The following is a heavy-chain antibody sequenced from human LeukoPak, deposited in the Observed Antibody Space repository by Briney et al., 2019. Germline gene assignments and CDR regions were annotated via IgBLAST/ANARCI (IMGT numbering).Heavy chain of an antibody. V-gene: IGHV1-69*06. D-gene: IGHD1-26*01. Sequence: SVKVSCKASGGTFSSYAISWVRQAPGQGLEWMGRIIPISGTANYAQKFQGRVTITADKSTSTAYMELSSLRSEDTAVYYCATIVGATNEGFDPWGQGTLVTVSS. J-gene: IGHJ5*02. CDR1: GGTFSSYA. CDR2: IIPISGTA. CDR3: ATIVGATNEGFDP.